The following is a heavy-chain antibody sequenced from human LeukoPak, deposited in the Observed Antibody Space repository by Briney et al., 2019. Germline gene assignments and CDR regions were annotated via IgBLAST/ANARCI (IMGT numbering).Heavy chain of an antibody. CDR2: ISSRDGTI. CDR1: GFTLSDYY. V-gene: IGHV3-11*01. D-gene: IGHD6-19*01. Sequence: PGGSLRLSCEVAGFTLSDYYISWIRQAPGKGLEWVSDISSRDGTIHFADSVKGRFTMSWDNAENSLHLQMNSLRTDDTAVYYCARETVAGTFDYWGQGTLVTVSS. CDR3: ARETVAGTFDY. J-gene: IGHJ4*02.